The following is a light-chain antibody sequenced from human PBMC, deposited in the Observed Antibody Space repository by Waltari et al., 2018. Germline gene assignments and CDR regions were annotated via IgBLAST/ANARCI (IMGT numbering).Light chain of an antibody. J-gene: IGLJ1*01. CDR1: NSNVDILHL. V-gene: IGLV2-23*02. CDR3: YSFAGYGIYV. Sequence: QSALTQPASVSGSPGQSITISCTAVNSNVDILHLVSWYQHHPGRNPRLLIYGISQRPSGISNRFSGSKSGNTASLTISGLQPADEAGYFCYSFAGYGIYVFGSGTQVSVL. CDR2: GIS.